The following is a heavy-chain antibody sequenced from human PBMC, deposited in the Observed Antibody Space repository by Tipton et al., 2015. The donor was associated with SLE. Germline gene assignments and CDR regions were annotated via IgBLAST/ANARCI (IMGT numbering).Heavy chain of an antibody. V-gene: IGHV4-39*01. Sequence: TLSLTCTVSGVSISSGGYYWGWIRQSPGKGLEWIGSIYYGGNTYYNLSLKSRVTISMDTSKNQFSLKLSSVTAADTAVYYCASLDSSSWYPGDYWGQGTLATVSS. J-gene: IGHJ4*02. CDR2: IYYGGNT. CDR3: ASLDSSSWYPGDY. D-gene: IGHD6-13*01. CDR1: GVSISSGGYY.